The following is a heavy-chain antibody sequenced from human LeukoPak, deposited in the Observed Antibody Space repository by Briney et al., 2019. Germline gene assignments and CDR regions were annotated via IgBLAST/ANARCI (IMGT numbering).Heavy chain of an antibody. Sequence: GGSLRLSCAASGFTFSDYYMSWIRQAPGRGLEWVSYISSSGSPISYADSVKGRSTISRNNTKNSLYLQMNSLRAEDTAVYYCARHQHYGMDVWGQGTTVTVSS. V-gene: IGHV3-11*01. CDR2: ISSSGSPI. J-gene: IGHJ6*02. CDR3: ARHQHYGMDV. CDR1: GFTFSDYY.